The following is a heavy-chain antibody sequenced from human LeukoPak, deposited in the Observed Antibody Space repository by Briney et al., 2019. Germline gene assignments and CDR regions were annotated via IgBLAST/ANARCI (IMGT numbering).Heavy chain of an antibody. V-gene: IGHV3-33*01. CDR2: IWYDGTNK. CDR3: ARGRDGYNWIDY. CDR1: GFTFSSCG. D-gene: IGHD5-24*01. Sequence: PGGSLRLSCAASGFTFSSCGMHWVRQAPGKGLEWVAVIWYDGTNKYCADSVKGRFTISRDNSKNTLYLQMNSLRAEDTAVYYCARGRDGYNWIDYWGQGTLVTVSS. J-gene: IGHJ4*02.